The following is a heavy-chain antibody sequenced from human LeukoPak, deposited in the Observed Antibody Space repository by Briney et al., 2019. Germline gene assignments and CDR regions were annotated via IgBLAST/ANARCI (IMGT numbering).Heavy chain of an antibody. CDR1: GGSISSSSYY. CDR3: ARVFDSGSQAYFYYMDV. Sequence: SETLSLTCTVSGGSISSSSYYWSWIRQPPGKGLEWIGYIYSSGSTNYNPSLKSRVTMSVDTSKNQFSLKVSSVTAADTAVYYCARVFDSGSQAYFYYMDVWGKGTTVTVSS. J-gene: IGHJ6*03. CDR2: IYSSGST. D-gene: IGHD3-10*01. V-gene: IGHV4-61*01.